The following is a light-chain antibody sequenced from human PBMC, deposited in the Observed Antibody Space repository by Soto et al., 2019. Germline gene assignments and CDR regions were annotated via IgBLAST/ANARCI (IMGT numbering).Light chain of an antibody. Sequence: DIQMTQSPSTLSASVGDTVTITCRASESISSWLAWHQQKPGKAPKLLISKASTLESGVPSRFSGSGSGTDFTLTISGLQPDDFATYYCQQSYSTPTITFGQGTRLEIK. V-gene: IGKV1-5*03. CDR3: QQSYSTPTIT. CDR2: KAS. J-gene: IGKJ5*01. CDR1: ESISSW.